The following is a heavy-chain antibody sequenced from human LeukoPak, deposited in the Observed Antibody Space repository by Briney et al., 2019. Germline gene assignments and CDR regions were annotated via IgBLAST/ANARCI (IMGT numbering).Heavy chain of an antibody. CDR3: ARDTAVAGLFDY. CDR2: ISSSSSYI. Sequence: PGGSLRPSCAASGFTFSSYSMNWVRQAPGKGLEWVSSISSSSSYIYYADSVKGRFTISRDNAKNSLYLQMNSLRAEDTAVYYCARDTAVAGLFDYWGQGTLVTVSS. CDR1: GFTFSSYS. V-gene: IGHV3-21*01. D-gene: IGHD6-19*01. J-gene: IGHJ4*02.